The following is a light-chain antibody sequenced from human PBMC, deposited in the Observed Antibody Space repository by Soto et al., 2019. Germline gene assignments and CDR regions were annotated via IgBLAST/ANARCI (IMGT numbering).Light chain of an antibody. CDR3: QQYGGSPRT. Sequence: EIVLTQSPGTLSLSPGERATLSCRASQSVSSSSLAWYQQKRGQAPRLLIHDASSRATGIPDRFSGSGSGTDFTLTISRLEPEDSAVYYCQQYGGSPRTFGQGTKVDIK. CDR2: DAS. V-gene: IGKV3-20*01. CDR1: QSVSSSS. J-gene: IGKJ1*01.